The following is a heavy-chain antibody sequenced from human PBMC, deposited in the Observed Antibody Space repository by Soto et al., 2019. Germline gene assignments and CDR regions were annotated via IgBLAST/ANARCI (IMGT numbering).Heavy chain of an antibody. Sequence: PSETLSLTCTVSEGSINWSPDYWGWLRQPPGKEPQWIASVHYTASTYYNPSLKSRVNKTVDKSKNQFSLNLRSVTAADTAIYYCGRATPGYPGRAFHIWGQGKMVTVS. CDR2: VHYTAST. J-gene: IGHJ3*02. D-gene: IGHD2-15*01. V-gene: IGHV4-39*02. CDR3: GRATPGYPGRAFHI. CDR1: EGSINWSPDY.